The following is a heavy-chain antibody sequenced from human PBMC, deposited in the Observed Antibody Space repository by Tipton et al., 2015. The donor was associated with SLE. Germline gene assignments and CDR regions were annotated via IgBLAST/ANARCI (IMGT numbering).Heavy chain of an antibody. CDR3: ARERKYVVRLREVVAPDL. V-gene: IGHV4-34*01. CDR1: GGSVIGYY. Sequence: LRLSCVVNGGSVIGYYWSWIRQPPGKGLEWIGEINHGGSTNYNSSLKSRVTISVDMSKNHFSLQLRSLSAADTAVYYCARERKYVVRLREVVAPDLWGQGTVVTVSS. CDR2: INHGGST. J-gene: IGHJ3*01. D-gene: IGHD2-15*01.